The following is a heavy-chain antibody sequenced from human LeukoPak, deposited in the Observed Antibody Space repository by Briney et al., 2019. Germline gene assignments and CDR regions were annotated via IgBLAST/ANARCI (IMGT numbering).Heavy chain of an antibody. J-gene: IGHJ4*02. CDR2: ISSSGSTI. V-gene: IGHV3-11*01. CDR3: ARSGGTTYYDILTGYYSDY. CDR1: GFTFSDYY. D-gene: IGHD3-9*01. Sequence: GGSLRLSCAASGFTFSDYYMSWIRQAPGKGLEWVSYISSSGSTIYYADSVKGRFTISRDNAKNSLYLQMNSLRAEDTAVYYCARSGGTTYYDILTGYYSDYWGQGTLVTVSS.